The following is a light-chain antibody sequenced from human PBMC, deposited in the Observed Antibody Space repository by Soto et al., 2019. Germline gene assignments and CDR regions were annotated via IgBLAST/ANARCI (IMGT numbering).Light chain of an antibody. V-gene: IGLV2-14*01. CDR3: SSYTTSSIYV. CDR2: EVS. Sequence: QSALTQPASVSGSPGQSITISCTGTSTDVGAYDYVSWYQQHPGKAPKLMIFEVSNRPSGLSNRFSGSKSGNTASLTISGLQAEDEAEYYCSSYTTSSIYVFGAGTKLTVL. CDR1: STDVGAYDY. J-gene: IGLJ1*01.